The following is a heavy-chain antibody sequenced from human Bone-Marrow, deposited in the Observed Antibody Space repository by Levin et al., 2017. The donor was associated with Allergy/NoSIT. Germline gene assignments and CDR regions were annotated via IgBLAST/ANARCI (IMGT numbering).Heavy chain of an antibody. V-gene: IGHV3-23*01. CDR3: AREGPYCRGRLCYYFDY. CDR2: ISGTGDDA. J-gene: IGHJ4*02. CDR1: GFTFSSHV. Sequence: GGSLRLSCAASGFTFSSHVMSWVRQAPGKGLEWVSGISGTGDDAFYADSVKGRVTISRDNSRNTLYLQMNSLRPEDTAVYYCAREGPYCRGRLCYYFDYWGLGTLVTVS. D-gene: IGHD2-15*01.